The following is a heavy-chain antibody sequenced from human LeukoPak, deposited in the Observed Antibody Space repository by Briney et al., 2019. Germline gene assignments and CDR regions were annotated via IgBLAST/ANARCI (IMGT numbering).Heavy chain of an antibody. CDR3: ARAYYGSGSYKAYFDP. CDR2: ISSSGRTI. CDR1: GFTFSNYE. V-gene: IGHV3-48*03. D-gene: IGHD3-10*01. Sequence: GGSLRLSCAASGFTFSNYEMNWVRQAPGKGLEWVSYISSSGRTIYYADSGKGRFTISRDNAKNSLYLQMNSLRAEDTAVYYCARAYYGSGSYKAYFDPWGQGTLVTVSS. J-gene: IGHJ5*02.